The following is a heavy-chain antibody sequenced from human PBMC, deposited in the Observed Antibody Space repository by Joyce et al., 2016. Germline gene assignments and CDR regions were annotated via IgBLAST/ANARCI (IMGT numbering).Heavy chain of an antibody. CDR3: ARVAIVVVPADYQDTFHV. CDR2: ISPSSGGT. D-gene: IGHD2-2*01. CDR1: GFTFTDFY. V-gene: IGHV1-2*02. J-gene: IGHJ3*01. Sequence: QVRLVQSGAEMKKPGASVKVSCQASGFTFTDFYIHWVRQAPGQGLEGMGGISPSSGGTNSAQKFQGRVTMTRDTSINTAYMELKRLTSDDTGVYYCARVAIVVVPADYQDTFHVWGQGTMVTVSS.